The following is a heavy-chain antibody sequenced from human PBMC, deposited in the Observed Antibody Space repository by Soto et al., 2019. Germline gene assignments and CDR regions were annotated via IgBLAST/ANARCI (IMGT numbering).Heavy chain of an antibody. Sequence: QVQLVQSGAEVKKPGSSVKVSCKASGGTFSSYAISWVRQAPGQGLEWMGGIIPIFGTANYAQKFQGRVTITADESTSTAYMELSSLRSEDTAVYYCATGNYAYRSFNYYYGMDVWGQGTTVTVSS. D-gene: IGHD1-7*01. CDR1: GGTFSSYA. J-gene: IGHJ6*02. CDR3: ATGNYAYRSFNYYYGMDV. CDR2: IIPIFGTA. V-gene: IGHV1-69*01.